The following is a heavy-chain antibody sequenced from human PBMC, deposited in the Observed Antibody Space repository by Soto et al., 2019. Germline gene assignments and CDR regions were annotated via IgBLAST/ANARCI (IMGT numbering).Heavy chain of an antibody. V-gene: IGHV3-33*01. CDR1: GLTFTNYG. D-gene: IGHD1-26*01. J-gene: IGHJ4*02. CDR2: IWSDGSNK. CDR3: TRDQYSGSRYYFDS. Sequence: GGSLRLSCAASGLTFTNYGMHWVRQAPGKGLEWVAVIWSDGSNKYYADSVKGRFTISKDNSQNTLYLQMNSLRPEDTAVYYCTRDQYSGSRYYFDSWGQGTLVTVSS.